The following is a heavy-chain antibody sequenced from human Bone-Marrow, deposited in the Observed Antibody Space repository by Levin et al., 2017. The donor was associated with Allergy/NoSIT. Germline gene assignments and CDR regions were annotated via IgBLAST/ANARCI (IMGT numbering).Heavy chain of an antibody. V-gene: IGHV4-34*01. CDR2: INHSGST. J-gene: IGHJ4*02. D-gene: IGHD3-22*01. CDR3: ARGITMIVVVITRQVYYFDY. CDR1: GGSFSGYY. Sequence: SQTLSLTCAVYGGSFSGYYWSWIRQPPGKGLEWIGEINHSGSTNYNPSLKSRVTISVDTSKNQFSLKLSSVTAADTAVYYCARGITMIVVVITRQVYYFDYWGQGTLVTVSS.